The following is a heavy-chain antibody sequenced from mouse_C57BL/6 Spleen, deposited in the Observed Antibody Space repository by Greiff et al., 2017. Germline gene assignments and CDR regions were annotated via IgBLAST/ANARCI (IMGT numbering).Heavy chain of an antibody. CDR3: ARQEYYGSSYWDLDV. D-gene: IGHD1-1*01. CDR1: GYTFTTYP. Sequence: QVQLQQSGAELVKPGASVKMSCKASGYTFTTYPIEWMKQNHGKSLEWIGNFHPYNDDTKYNEKFKGKATLTVEKSSSTVYLELSRLTSDDSAVYYGARQEYYGSSYWDLDVWGTGTTVTVSS. J-gene: IGHJ1*03. V-gene: IGHV1-47*01. CDR2: FHPYNDDT.